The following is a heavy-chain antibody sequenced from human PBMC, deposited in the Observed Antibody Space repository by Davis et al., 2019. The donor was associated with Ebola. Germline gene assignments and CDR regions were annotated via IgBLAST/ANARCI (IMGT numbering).Heavy chain of an antibody. Sequence: ASVKVSCKTSGYTFTNYDINWVRQATGQGLEWMGWMNPNSGNTVYAQKFQGRVTMTRNTSISTAYMELNSLRSEDTAVYYCARGPTGYVPYYFDYWGQGTLVTVSS. V-gene: IGHV1-8*01. CDR2: MNPNSGNT. CDR3: ARGPTGYVPYYFDY. J-gene: IGHJ4*02. CDR1: GYTFTNYD. D-gene: IGHD3-9*01.